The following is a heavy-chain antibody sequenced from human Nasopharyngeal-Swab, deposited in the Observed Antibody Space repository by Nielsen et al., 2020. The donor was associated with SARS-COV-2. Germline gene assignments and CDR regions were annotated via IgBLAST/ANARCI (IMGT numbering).Heavy chain of an antibody. J-gene: IGHJ4*02. Sequence: SETLSLTCTVSGGSISSSSYYWVWIRQPPGKGLVWIGSIYYSGSTYYNPSLKSRVTTSVDASKNQFSLKLSSVTAADTAVYYCARAYSSSWRTNFDYWGQGTLVTVSS. D-gene: IGHD6-13*01. V-gene: IGHV4-39*01. CDR3: ARAYSSSWRTNFDY. CDR2: IYYSGST. CDR1: GGSISSSSYY.